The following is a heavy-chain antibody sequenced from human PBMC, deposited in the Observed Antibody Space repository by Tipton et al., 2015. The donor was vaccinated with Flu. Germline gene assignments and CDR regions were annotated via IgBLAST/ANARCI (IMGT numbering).Heavy chain of an antibody. V-gene: IGHV3-21*01. J-gene: IGHJ6*03. CDR3: AREDFWSGIATDYYYYMDV. CDR2: ISSSSSYI. CDR1: GFTFSSYS. D-gene: IGHD3-3*01. Sequence: SLRLSCAASGFTFSSYSMNWVRQAPGKGLEWVSSISSSSSYIYYADSVKGRFTISRDNAKNSLYLQMNSLRAEDTAVYYCAREDFWSGIATDYYYYMDVWGKGTTVTVSS.